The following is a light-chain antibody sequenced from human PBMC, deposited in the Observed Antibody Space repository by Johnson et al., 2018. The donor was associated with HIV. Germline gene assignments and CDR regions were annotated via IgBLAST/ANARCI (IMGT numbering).Light chain of an antibody. J-gene: IGLJ1*01. CDR1: SSNIGNNY. CDR2: DNN. Sequence: QSVLTQPPSVSAAPGQKVTISCSGSSSNIGNNYVSWYQQLPGTAPKLLIYDNNKRPSGIPDRFSGSKSGTSATLGITGLRTGDAADYYCGIWDSSLSAGGVFGTGTKVTVL. CDR3: GIWDSSLSAGGV. V-gene: IGLV1-51*01.